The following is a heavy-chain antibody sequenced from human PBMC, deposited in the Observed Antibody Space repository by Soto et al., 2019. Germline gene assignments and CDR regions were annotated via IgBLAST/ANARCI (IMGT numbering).Heavy chain of an antibody. Sequence: QVQLVESGGGVVQPGRSLRLSCAASGFTFSSYGMHWVRQAPGKGLEWVAVISYDGSNKYYADSVKGRFTISRDNSKNTLYLQMNSLRAEDTAVYYCARENYYGSGTYFRLDVWGQGTRVTVSS. CDR3: ARENYYGSGTYFRLDV. CDR2: ISYDGSNK. V-gene: IGHV3-30*03. J-gene: IGHJ6*02. D-gene: IGHD3-10*01. CDR1: GFTFSSYG.